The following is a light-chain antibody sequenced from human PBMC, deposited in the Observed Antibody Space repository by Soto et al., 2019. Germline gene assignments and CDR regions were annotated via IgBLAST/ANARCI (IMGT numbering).Light chain of an antibody. V-gene: IGKV1-39*01. J-gene: IGKJ4*01. CDR2: AAS. CDR3: QQSYSTPLT. CDR1: QSISSY. Sequence: DIHITQSPSSLSASPGDRVTITCRASQSISSYLNWYQQKPGKAPKLLIYAASSLQSGVPSRFSGSGSGTDFTLTISSLQPEDFATYYCQQSYSTPLTFGGGTKVEIK.